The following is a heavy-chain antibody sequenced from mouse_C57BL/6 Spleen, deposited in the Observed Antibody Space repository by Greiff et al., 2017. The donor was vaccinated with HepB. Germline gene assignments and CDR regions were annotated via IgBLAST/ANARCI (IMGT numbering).Heavy chain of an antibody. D-gene: IGHD1-1*01. CDR2: ISYDGSN. CDR1: GYSITSGYY. J-gene: IGHJ4*01. Sequence: VQLQQSGPGLVKPSQSLSLTCSVTGYSITSGYYWNWIRQFPGNKLEWMGYISYDGSNNYNPSLKNRISITRDTSKNQFFLKLNSVTTEDTATYYCARDLLRFLYAMDYWGQGTSVTVSS. CDR3: ARDLLRFLYAMDY. V-gene: IGHV3-6*01.